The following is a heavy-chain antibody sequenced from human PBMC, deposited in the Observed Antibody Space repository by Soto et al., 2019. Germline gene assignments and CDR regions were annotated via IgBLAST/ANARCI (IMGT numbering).Heavy chain of an antibody. CDR1: GFTFSSYW. D-gene: IGHD3-10*01. V-gene: IGHV3-74*01. CDR2: INGDGSST. Sequence: AGGSLRLSCAASGFTFSSYWMHWVRQAPGKGLVWVSRINGDGSSTNYADSVKGRFTISRDNAKNTLYLQMNSLRAEDTAVYYCARGRQYGYYVDYWGQGTLVTVSS. CDR3: ARGRQYGYYVDY. J-gene: IGHJ4*02.